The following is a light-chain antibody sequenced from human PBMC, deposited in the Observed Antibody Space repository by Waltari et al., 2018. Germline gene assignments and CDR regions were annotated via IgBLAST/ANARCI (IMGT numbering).Light chain of an antibody. CDR2: TVS. CDR3: QQSYYAPWT. CDR1: QSITSS. V-gene: IGKV1-39*01. J-gene: IGKJ1*01. Sequence: DIQMTQSPSSLSASVGDRVTITCRASQSITSSLNWYQQKPGKAPKLLIHTVSSLQSGVPSRFSGSGSGTDFTLTISSLQPEDFATYSCQQSYYAPWTFGQG.